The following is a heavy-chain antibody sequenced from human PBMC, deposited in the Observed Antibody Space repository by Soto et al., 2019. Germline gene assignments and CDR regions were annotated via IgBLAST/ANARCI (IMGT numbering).Heavy chain of an antibody. V-gene: IGHV4-59*01. J-gene: IGHJ3*02. CDR2: IFYSGTT. D-gene: IGHD1-26*01. Sequence: QVQLQESGPRLVKPSETLSLTCTVSGGSISSYFWSWIRQSPGEGLEWIGYIFYSGTTNYSPPLKSRVTMSLGTAKNQFSLNLTSVTAADTAVYYCARGRGGTYDAFDIWGQGTMVTVSS. CDR1: GGSISSYF. CDR3: ARGRGGTYDAFDI.